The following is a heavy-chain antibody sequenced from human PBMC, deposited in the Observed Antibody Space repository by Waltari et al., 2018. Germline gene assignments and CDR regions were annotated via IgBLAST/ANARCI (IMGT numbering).Heavy chain of an antibody. CDR3: AREDCARSSIAARPGYYYYGMDV. Sequence: QVQLQESGPGLVKPSETLSLTCTVSGGSISSYYWSWLRQPAGKGLEWIGRIYTIGSTNYNPSLKSRVTISVDKSKNQFSLKLSSVTAADTAVYYCAREDCARSSIAARPGYYYYGMDVWGQGTTVTVSS. CDR1: GGSISSYY. D-gene: IGHD6-6*01. CDR2: IYTIGST. J-gene: IGHJ6*02. V-gene: IGHV4-4*07.